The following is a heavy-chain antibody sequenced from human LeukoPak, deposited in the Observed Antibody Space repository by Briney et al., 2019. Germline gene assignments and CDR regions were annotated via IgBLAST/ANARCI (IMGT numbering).Heavy chain of an antibody. J-gene: IGHJ6*03. CDR1: GFTFDDYT. Sequence: GGSLRLSCAASGFTFDDYTMHWVRQAPGKGLEWVSLISWDGGSTYYADSVKGRFTISRDNSKNSLYLQMNSLRAEDTALYYCAKSGIIQGYYFYYMDVWGKGTTVTISS. D-gene: IGHD5-18*01. CDR2: ISWDGGST. V-gene: IGHV3-43*01. CDR3: AKSGIIQGYYFYYMDV.